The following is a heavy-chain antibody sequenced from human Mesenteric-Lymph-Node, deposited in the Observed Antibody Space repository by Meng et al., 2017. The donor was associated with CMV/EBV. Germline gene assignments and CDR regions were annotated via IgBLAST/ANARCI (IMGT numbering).Heavy chain of an antibody. Sequence: GGSLRLSCAASGFIFSSKNMNWVRQAPGKGLQWVSYISTIGGSISYADSVKGRFTISRDNAKNSLFLQMNSLRDEDTALYYCARVPSGYYHFDYWGQGTLVTVSS. CDR1: GFIFSSKN. J-gene: IGHJ4*02. D-gene: IGHD3-3*01. CDR2: ISTIGGSI. CDR3: ARVPSGYYHFDY. V-gene: IGHV3-48*02.